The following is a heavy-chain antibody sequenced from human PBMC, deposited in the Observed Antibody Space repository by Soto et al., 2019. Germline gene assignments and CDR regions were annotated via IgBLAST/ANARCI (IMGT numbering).Heavy chain of an antibody. CDR2: INPSGGST. D-gene: IGHD2-21*02. V-gene: IGHV1-46*01. Sequence: ASVNVYCKAAGYAFSIYYMHWGRQAPGQGLEWMGIINPSGGSTSYAQKFQGRVTITRDTSASTAYMELSSLRSEDTAVYYCARSIVVVTALDYWGQGTLVTVSS. J-gene: IGHJ4*02. CDR3: ARSIVVVTALDY. CDR1: GYAFSIYY.